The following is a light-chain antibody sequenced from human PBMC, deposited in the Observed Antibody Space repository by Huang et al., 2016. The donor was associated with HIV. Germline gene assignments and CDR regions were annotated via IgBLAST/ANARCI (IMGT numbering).Light chain of an antibody. Sequence: EIVMTQSPATLSVSPGERATLSCRASQSVSNTLAWYQQKPGQAPILRIHGASTRATGIPARVSGSGSGTDFTLTISSLQSEDSAIYYCQQYDNWPPWTFGQGTKVEIK. J-gene: IGKJ1*01. CDR3: QQYDNWPPWT. CDR1: QSVSNT. CDR2: GAS. V-gene: IGKV3-15*01.